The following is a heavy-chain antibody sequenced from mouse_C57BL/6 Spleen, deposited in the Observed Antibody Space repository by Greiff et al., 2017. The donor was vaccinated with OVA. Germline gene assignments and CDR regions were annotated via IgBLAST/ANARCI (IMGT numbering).Heavy chain of an antibody. CDR3: ARHEEGTLYGSGFAY. Sequence: VQLQQPGAELVMPGASVKLSCKASGYTFTSYWMHWVKQRPGQGLEWIGEIDPSDSYTNYNQKFKGKSTLTVDKSSSTAYMQLSSLTSEDSAVYFCARHEEGTLYGSGFAYWGQGTLVTVSA. CDR1: GYTFTSYW. V-gene: IGHV1-69*01. D-gene: IGHD1-1*01. J-gene: IGHJ3*01. CDR2: IDPSDSYT.